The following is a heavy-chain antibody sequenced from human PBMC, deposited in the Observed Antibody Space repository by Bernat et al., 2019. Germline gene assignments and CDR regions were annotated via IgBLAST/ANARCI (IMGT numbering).Heavy chain of an antibody. V-gene: IGHV4-31*03. D-gene: IGHD6-13*01. CDR3: AREAAAGRNWFDP. CDR2: IYYSGST. Sequence: QVQLQESGPGLVKPSQTLSLTCTVSGGSISSGGYYWSWIRQHPGKGLEWIGYIYYSGSTYYNPSLKSRVTISVDTSKNQFSLKLSSVTAADTAMYYCAREAAAGRNWFDPWGQGTLVTVSS. CDR1: GGSISSGGYY. J-gene: IGHJ5*02.